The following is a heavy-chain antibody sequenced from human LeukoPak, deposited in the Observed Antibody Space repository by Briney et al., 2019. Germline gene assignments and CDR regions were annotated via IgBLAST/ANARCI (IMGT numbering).Heavy chain of an antibody. CDR2: IYYSGST. CDR1: GGSISSYY. CDR3: ARGSVVTGGSYYYYYMDV. Sequence: PSETLSLTCTVSGGSISSYYWSWIRQPPGKGLEWIGYIYYSGSTNYNPSLKSRVTISVDTSKNQFSLKLSSVTAADTAVYYCARGSVVTGGSYYYYYMDVWGKGTTVTVSS. J-gene: IGHJ6*03. D-gene: IGHD4-23*01. V-gene: IGHV4-59*01.